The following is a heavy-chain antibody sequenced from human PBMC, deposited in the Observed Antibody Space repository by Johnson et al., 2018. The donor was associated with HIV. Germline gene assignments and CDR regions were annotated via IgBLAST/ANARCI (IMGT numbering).Heavy chain of an antibody. Sequence: VQLVESGGGLVKPGGTLRLSCAASGFSFTNAWMSCVRQAPGKGLEWVAVISYDGSKKYYADSVRGRFTISKDNSKKTLYLQMNSLRAEDTAVYYCARDADIVATIGEAFDIWGQGTMVTVSS. D-gene: IGHD5-12*01. CDR2: ISYDGSKK. CDR1: GFSFTNAW. CDR3: ARDADIVATIGEAFDI. V-gene: IGHV3-30*03. J-gene: IGHJ3*02.